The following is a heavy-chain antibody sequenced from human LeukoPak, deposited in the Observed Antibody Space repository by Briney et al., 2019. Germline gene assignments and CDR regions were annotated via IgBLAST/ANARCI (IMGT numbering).Heavy chain of an antibody. CDR3: ARRLTEYCTKGVCYWFDY. J-gene: IGHJ4*02. V-gene: IGHV4-39*01. Sequence: SETLSLTCTVSGGSISSSSYYWGWLRQPPGKGLEWIGSIYYRGSTYYNPSLKCRVTISVDTSKNQFSLKLRSVTAADTAVYYCARRLTEYCTKGVCYWFDYWGRGTLVTVS. CDR1: GGSISSSSYY. D-gene: IGHD2-8*01. CDR2: IYYRGST.